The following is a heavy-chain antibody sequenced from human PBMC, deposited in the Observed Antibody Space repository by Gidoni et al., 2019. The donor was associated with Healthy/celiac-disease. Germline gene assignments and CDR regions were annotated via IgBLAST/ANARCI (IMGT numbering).Heavy chain of an antibody. J-gene: IGHJ6*02. CDR3: ARGGYGSGSILDYYYYGMDV. Sequence: QVQLVQSGAEVKKPGSSVKVSCKASGAAFSSYAISWVRQAPGQGLEWMGVIIPIFGTANYAQKFQGRVTITADESTSTAYMELSSLRSEDTAVYYCARGGYGSGSILDYYYYGMDVWGQGTTVTVSS. CDR2: IIPIFGTA. CDR1: GAAFSSYA. V-gene: IGHV1-69*01. D-gene: IGHD3-10*01.